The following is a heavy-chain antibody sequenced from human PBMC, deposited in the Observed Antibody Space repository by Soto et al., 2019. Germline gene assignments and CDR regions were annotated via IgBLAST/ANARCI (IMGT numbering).Heavy chain of an antibody. CDR1: GYTFTGYY. CDR3: VRDFSPCTTAVCSNNCFDP. J-gene: IGHJ5*02. D-gene: IGHD2-8*01. Sequence: ASVKVSCKASGYTFTGYYMHWVRQAPGQGLEWMGWINPNSGTTNYEQKFQGRVTMTRDTSISTVYMELNSLGSDDTAVYYCVRDFSPCTTAVCSNNCFDPWGQGSLVTVSS. V-gene: IGHV1-2*02. CDR2: INPNSGTT.